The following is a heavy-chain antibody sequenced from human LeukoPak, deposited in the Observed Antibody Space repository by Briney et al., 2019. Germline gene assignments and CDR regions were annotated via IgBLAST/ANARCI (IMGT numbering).Heavy chain of an antibody. Sequence: GGSLRLSCAASGFSLSTYSMNWVRQAPGKGLEWVSFISSSSSYIYYADSVKGRFTISRDNAKNSLYLQMNSLRAEDTAVYYCARSSYGRLYYYYMDVWGKGTTVTVSS. D-gene: IGHD5-12*01. V-gene: IGHV3-21*01. CDR2: ISSSSSYI. CDR3: ARSSYGRLYYYYMDV. CDR1: GFSLSTYS. J-gene: IGHJ6*03.